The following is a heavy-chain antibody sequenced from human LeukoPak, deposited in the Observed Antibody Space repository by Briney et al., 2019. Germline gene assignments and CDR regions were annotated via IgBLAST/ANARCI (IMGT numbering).Heavy chain of an antibody. V-gene: IGHV1-2*02. J-gene: IGHJ4*02. CDR2: INPNSGDT. Sequence: ASVKVSCKSSGYTFTGNYMHWVRQAPGQGLEWMGWINPNSGDTKYAQNFQGRVTMTRDTSITTTYMELSSLRSDDTAVYYCVRGRHTVAVAATLDYWGQGTLVIASS. CDR3: VRGRHTVAVAATLDY. CDR1: GYTFTGNY. D-gene: IGHD6-19*01.